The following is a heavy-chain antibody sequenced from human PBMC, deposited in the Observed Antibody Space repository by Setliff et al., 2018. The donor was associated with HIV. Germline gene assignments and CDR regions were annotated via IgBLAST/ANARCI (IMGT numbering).Heavy chain of an antibody. V-gene: IGHV4-39*07. D-gene: IGHD6-19*01. CDR3: ARDNEQMAVPGAVFDY. CDR1: GGSISTTSSY. CDR2: IYYRGNT. J-gene: IGHJ4*02. Sequence: KSSETLSLTCTVSGGSISTTSSYWGCIRQSPGKGLEWIANIYYRGNTYYNPSLKRRVTISVDTSKNQFSLKLDSVTAADTAVYYCARDNEQMAVPGAVFDYWGQGTLVTVSS.